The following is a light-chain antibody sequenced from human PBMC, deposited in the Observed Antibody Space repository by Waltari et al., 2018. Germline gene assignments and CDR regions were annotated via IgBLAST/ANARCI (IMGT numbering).Light chain of an antibody. CDR3: AAWDDSLNVLV. Sequence: QSVLTQPPSASGTPGQRVTISCSGSSSNIGSNTVNWYQNLPGTAPKLLIYSNNQRPSGVTDRFSGSKSGTSASLAISGLQSEDEADYYCAAWDDSLNVLVFGGGTKLTVL. CDR1: SSNIGSNT. J-gene: IGLJ2*01. CDR2: SNN. V-gene: IGLV1-44*01.